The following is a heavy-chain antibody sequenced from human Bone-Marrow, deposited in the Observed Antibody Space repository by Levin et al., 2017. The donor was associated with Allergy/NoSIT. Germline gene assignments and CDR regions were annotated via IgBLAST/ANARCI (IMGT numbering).Heavy chain of an antibody. J-gene: IGHJ4*02. Sequence: EASVKVSCKASGYTFTKYYIQWVRQAPGQGLEWMGRINPKSGGTDYAQKFQGRVAMTWDTSISTAYMEMSRLRSDDTAIYYCAKWDYGDYSAYWGQGSAVTVSS. CDR1: GYTFTKYY. V-gene: IGHV1-2*06. CDR2: INPKSGGT. D-gene: IGHD1-26*01. CDR3: AKWDYGDYSAY.